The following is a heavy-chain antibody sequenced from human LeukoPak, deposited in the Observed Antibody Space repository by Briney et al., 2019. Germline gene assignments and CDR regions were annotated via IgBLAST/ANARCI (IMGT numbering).Heavy chain of an antibody. CDR1: GFTFSSYA. V-gene: IGHV3-23*01. Sequence: GGSLRLSCAASGFTFSSYAMSWVRQAPGKGLEWVSAISGSGGSTYYADSVKGRFTISRDNSKNTLYLQMNSLRAEDTAVYYCARYYYDRSVYFDYWGQGTLVTVSS. CDR3: ARYYYDRSVYFDY. CDR2: ISGSGGST. D-gene: IGHD3-22*01. J-gene: IGHJ4*02.